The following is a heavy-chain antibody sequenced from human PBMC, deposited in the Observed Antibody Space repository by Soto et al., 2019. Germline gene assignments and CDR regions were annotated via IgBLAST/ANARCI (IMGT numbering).Heavy chain of an antibody. Sequence: PSETLSLTCAVYGGPFSGYYWSWIRQPPGKGLEWIGEINHSGSSHYNPSLSSRVTMSLDRSKNQFSLRLSSMTAADTALYFCARNRVGRSWYVDYWGQGTQVTVSS. CDR2: INHSGSS. D-gene: IGHD6-13*01. V-gene: IGHV4-34*01. CDR1: GGPFSGYY. CDR3: ARNRVGRSWYVDY. J-gene: IGHJ4*02.